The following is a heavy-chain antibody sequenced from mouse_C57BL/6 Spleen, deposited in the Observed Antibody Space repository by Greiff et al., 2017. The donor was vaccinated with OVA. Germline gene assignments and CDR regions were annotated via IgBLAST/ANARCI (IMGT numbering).Heavy chain of an antibody. CDR2: IDPSDSYT. CDR3: AITTVVATRRYFDY. D-gene: IGHD1-1*01. Sequence: QVQLQQPGAELVMPGASVKLSCKASGYTFTSYWMHWVKQRPGQGLEWIGEIDPSDSYTNYNQKFKGKSTLTVDKSSSTAYMQLSSLTSEDSAVYYCAITTVVATRRYFDYWGQGTTLTVSS. J-gene: IGHJ2*01. CDR1: GYTFTSYW. V-gene: IGHV1-69*01.